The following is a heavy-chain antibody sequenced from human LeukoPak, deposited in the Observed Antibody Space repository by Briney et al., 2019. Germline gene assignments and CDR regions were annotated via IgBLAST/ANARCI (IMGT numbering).Heavy chain of an antibody. V-gene: IGHV3-30*02. Sequence: PGGALRLSCAASGFTFSSYGMHWVRQAPGNGLEGVAVIRYDGSNKYYADSVKGRFTISRDNSKNTLYLQMNSLRAEDTAVYYCAKDHGRYFDWPQVTHDYWGQGTLVTVSS. D-gene: IGHD3-9*01. CDR3: AKDHGRYFDWPQVTHDY. CDR1: GFTFSSYG. CDR2: IRYDGSNK. J-gene: IGHJ4*02.